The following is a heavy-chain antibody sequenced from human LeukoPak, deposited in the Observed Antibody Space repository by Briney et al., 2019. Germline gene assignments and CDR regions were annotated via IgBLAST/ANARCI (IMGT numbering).Heavy chain of an antibody. D-gene: IGHD3-22*01. CDR2: IYYSGST. V-gene: IGHV4-59*01. Sequence: SETLSLTCTVPGGSISSYYWSWIRQPPGKGLEWIGYIYYSGSTNYNPSLKSRVTISVDTSKNQFSLKLSSVTAADTAVYYCARGNITMIVVGPMDVWGKGTTVTVSS. J-gene: IGHJ6*03. CDR3: ARGNITMIVVGPMDV. CDR1: GGSISSYY.